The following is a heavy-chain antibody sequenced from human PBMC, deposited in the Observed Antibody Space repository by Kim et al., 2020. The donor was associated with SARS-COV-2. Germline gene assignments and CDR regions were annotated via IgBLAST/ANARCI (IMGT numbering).Heavy chain of an antibody. Sequence: ADSVKGRFTISTDTSKNMMYLQMNILRAEDTAVYYCTRDPDYSKGASFDYWGQGTLVTVSS. CDR3: TRDPDYSKGASFDY. D-gene: IGHD4-4*01. J-gene: IGHJ4*02. V-gene: IGHV3-74*01.